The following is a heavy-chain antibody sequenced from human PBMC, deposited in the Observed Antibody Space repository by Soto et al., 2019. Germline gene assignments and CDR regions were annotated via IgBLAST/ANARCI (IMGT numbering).Heavy chain of an antibody. D-gene: IGHD2-2*01. CDR3: ARGLRLGYCSSTICDDPGYYYYYYVVV. J-gene: IGHJ6*03. CDR1: GYTFTIYN. CDR2: MNPNSGNT. V-gene: IGHV1-8*02. Sequence: ASVNVSCKASGYTFTIYNINWVLQATRERLERMGWMNPNSGNTGYAQKFQGRVTMTRNTSISTAYMELSSLRSEDTAVYYCARGLRLGYCSSTICDDPGYYYYYYVVVWGKETTIIASS.